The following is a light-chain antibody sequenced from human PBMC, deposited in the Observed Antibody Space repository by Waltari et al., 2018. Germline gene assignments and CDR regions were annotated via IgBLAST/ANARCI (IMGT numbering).Light chain of an antibody. Sequence: QSVLTQPTSASGTPGQRVTISCSGSSSNIGSNSVSWYQQLPVTAPQLLLDRNNQRPPGVPDRFSGSKSGTSASLAISGLRSEDEADYYCAAWDDSLSAVVFGGGTKLTVL. V-gene: IGLV1-47*01. CDR2: RNN. J-gene: IGLJ2*01. CDR3: AAWDDSLSAVV. CDR1: SSNIGSNS.